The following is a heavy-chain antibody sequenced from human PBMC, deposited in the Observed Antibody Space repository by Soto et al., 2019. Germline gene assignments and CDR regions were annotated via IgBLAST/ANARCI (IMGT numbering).Heavy chain of an antibody. V-gene: IGHV1-69*02. CDR2: IIPILGIA. J-gene: IGHJ6*03. D-gene: IGHD3-10*01. Sequence: GASGKGSCEASGGTFSSYTIRWVRQAPGQGREWRGRIIPILGIANYAQKFQGRVTNTADKSTSTAYMELSSLRSEDTAVYYCARSPYYYGSGSYLPLDYYYYNYMDVWGKGTTVTVSS. CDR3: ARSPYYYGSGSYLPLDYYYYNYMDV. CDR1: GGTFSSYT.